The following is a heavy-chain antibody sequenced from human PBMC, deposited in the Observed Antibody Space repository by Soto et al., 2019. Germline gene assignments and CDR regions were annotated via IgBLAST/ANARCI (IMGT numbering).Heavy chain of an antibody. CDR1: GGTFSSYA. CDR2: IIPIFGTA. D-gene: IGHD4-4*01. CDR3: ATILTTVTTRYYYYGMDV. Sequence: QVQLVQSGAEVKKPGSSVKVSCKASGGTFSSYAISWVRQAPGQGLEWMGGIIPIFGTANYPQKFQGRVTITADESTSAAYMELSSLRSEDTAVYYCATILTTVTTRYYYYGMDVWGQGTTVTVSS. J-gene: IGHJ6*02. V-gene: IGHV1-69*12.